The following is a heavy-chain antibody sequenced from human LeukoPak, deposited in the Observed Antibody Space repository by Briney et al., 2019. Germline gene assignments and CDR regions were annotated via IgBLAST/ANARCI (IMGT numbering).Heavy chain of an antibody. D-gene: IGHD2-2*01. Sequence: ASVKVSCKASGYTFTSYGISWVRQAPGQRLEWMGRIIAYNGNTNYAQKLQGRVTMTTDTSTSTAYMELRSLRSDDTAVYYCARVPLIVVVPAALSGGYCGQGTLVTVSS. CDR3: ARVPLIVVVPAALSGGY. CDR2: IIAYNGNT. CDR1: GYTFTSYG. V-gene: IGHV1-18*04. J-gene: IGHJ4*02.